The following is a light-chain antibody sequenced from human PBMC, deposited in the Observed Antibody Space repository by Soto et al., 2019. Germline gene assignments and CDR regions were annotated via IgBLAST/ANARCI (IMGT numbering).Light chain of an antibody. CDR1: QSISSY. V-gene: IGKV1-5*01. CDR3: QQYNSYWGT. CDR2: DAS. Sequence: DIQMTQSPSSLSASVGDRVTITCRASQSISSYLNWYQQKPGKAPKLLIYDASSLESGVPSRFSGSGSGTEFTLTISSLQPDDFASYYCQQYNSYWGTFGQGTRWIS. J-gene: IGKJ1*01.